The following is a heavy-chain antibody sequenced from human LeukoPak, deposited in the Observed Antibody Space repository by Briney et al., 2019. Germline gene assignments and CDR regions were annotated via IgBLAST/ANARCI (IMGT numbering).Heavy chain of an antibody. Sequence: SQTLSLTRTVSGGSISSGGHYWSWIRQHPGKGLEWIGYIYYSGSTYYNPSLKSRVTISVDTSKNQFSLKLSSVTAADTAVYYCARYITMVRGVITYYYYGMDVWGQGTTVTVSS. D-gene: IGHD3-10*01. CDR3: ARYITMVRGVITYYYYGMDV. J-gene: IGHJ6*02. CDR2: IYYSGST. V-gene: IGHV4-31*03. CDR1: GGSISSGGHY.